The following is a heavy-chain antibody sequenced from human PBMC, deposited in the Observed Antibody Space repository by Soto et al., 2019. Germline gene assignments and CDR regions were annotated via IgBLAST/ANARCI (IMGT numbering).Heavy chain of an antibody. J-gene: IGHJ4*02. CDR3: ARDLSYSSGWGYYFDY. Sequence: ETLSLTCTVSGGSISSYYWSWIRQPAGKGLEWIGRIYTSGSTNYNPSLKSRVTMSVDTSKNQFSLKLSSVTAADTAVYYCARDLSYSSGWGYYFDYWGQGTLVTVSS. CDR1: GGSISSYY. D-gene: IGHD6-19*01. CDR2: IYTSGST. V-gene: IGHV4-4*07.